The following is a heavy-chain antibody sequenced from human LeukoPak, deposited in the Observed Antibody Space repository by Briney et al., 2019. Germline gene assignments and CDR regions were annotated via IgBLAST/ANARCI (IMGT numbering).Heavy chain of an antibody. J-gene: IGHJ4*02. CDR1: GFILSNSW. V-gene: IGHV3-7*01. CDR3: VKVAKYYYGSETYYFFEH. D-gene: IGHD3-10*01. CDR2: IKQDGSEK. Sequence: GGSLRLSCAASGFILSNSWMTWVRQAPGKVLEWVANIKQDGSEKYYVDSVKGRFTISRDNAKNSLDLQMNSLRVEDTAIYYCVKVAKYYYGSETYYFFEHWGQGTPVTASS.